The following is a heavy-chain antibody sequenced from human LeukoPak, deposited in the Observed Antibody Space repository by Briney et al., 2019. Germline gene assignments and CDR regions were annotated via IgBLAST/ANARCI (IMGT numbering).Heavy chain of an antibody. Sequence: GGSLRLSCAASGFTFSSYWMSWVRQAPGKGLEWVANIKQDGSEKYYVDSVKGRFTISRDNAKNSLYLQMNSLRAEDTAVYYCARDLRITIFGVVIPGAFDIWGQGTMVTVSS. V-gene: IGHV3-7*01. J-gene: IGHJ3*02. D-gene: IGHD3-3*01. CDR3: ARDLRITIFGVVIPGAFDI. CDR2: IKQDGSEK. CDR1: GFTFSSYW.